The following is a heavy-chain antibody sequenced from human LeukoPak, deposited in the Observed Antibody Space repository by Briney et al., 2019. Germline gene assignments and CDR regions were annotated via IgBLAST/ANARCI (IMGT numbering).Heavy chain of an antibody. J-gene: IGHJ4*02. V-gene: IGHV1-8*03. CDR2: MNPNSGNT. Sequence: ASVKVSCKASGYTFTSYDINWVRQATGQGLEWMGWMNPNSGNTGYAQKFQGRVTITRNTSISTAYMELSSLRSEDTAVYYCARVYCSSTSCQIDYWGQGTLVTASS. CDR3: ARVYCSSTSCQIDY. D-gene: IGHD2-2*01. CDR1: GYTFTSYD.